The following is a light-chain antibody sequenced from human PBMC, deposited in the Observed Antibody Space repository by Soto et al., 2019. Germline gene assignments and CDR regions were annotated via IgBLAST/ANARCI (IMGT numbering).Light chain of an antibody. J-gene: IGLJ2*01. CDR2: YDN. CDR3: AAWDDNLNGVV. V-gene: IGLV1-36*01. Sequence: QSALTQPPSVSEAPRQRVTISCSGSSSNIGKNAVNWYQQVPGRTPKLLIYYDNLLPSGVSDRFSGSKSGTSASLAITGLQSEDEADYYCAAWDDNLNGVVFGGGTKLTVL. CDR1: SSNIGKNA.